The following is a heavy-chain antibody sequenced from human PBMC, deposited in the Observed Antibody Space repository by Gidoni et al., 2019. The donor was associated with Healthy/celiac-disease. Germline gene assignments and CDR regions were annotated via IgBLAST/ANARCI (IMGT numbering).Heavy chain of an antibody. D-gene: IGHD3-22*01. Sequence: QVQLQQWGAGLLKPSETLSLTCAVYGGSFSGYYWSWIRQPPGKGLEWIGEINHSGGTNYNPSLKSRVTISVDTSKNQFSLKLSSVTAADTAVYYCARVRGYYDSSGYLDYWGQGTLVTVSS. CDR2: INHSGGT. V-gene: IGHV4-34*01. CDR3: ARVRGYYDSSGYLDY. J-gene: IGHJ4*02. CDR1: GGSFSGYY.